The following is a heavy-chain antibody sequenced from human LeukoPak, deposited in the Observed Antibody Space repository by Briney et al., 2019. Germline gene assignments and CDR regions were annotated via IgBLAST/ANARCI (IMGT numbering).Heavy chain of an antibody. D-gene: IGHD1-1*01. V-gene: IGHV3-30*02. CDR3: AKGGSNNWSFDN. J-gene: IGHJ4*02. CDR1: GFTFSSYG. Sequence: PGGSLRLSCAAPGFTFSSYGMHWVRQAPGKGLEWVAFIRYDGRNKYSADSVKGRFTIYRDNSKSTLYLQMNSLRPEDTAVYYCAKGGSNNWSFDNWGQGTLVTVSS. CDR2: IRYDGRNK.